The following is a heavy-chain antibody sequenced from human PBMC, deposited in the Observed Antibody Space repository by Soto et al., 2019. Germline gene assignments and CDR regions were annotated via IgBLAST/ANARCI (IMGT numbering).Heavy chain of an antibody. Sequence: ITLKESGPTLVRPTQTLTLTCAFSGFSLSTSGVGVGWIRQPPGKALEWLAVIYWDDSKNYSPSLRSRLTITTDTSKNQVVLTMTNMDPLDTGTYYCAHKGPEDWPLDYWGQGTLVTVSS. CDR3: AHKGPEDWPLDY. CDR1: GFSLSTSGVG. D-gene: IGHD3-9*01. J-gene: IGHJ4*02. CDR2: IYWDDSK. V-gene: IGHV2-5*02.